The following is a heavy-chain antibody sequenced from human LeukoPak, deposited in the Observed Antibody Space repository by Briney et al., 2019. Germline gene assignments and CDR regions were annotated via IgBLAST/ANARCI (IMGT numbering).Heavy chain of an antibody. Sequence: PGGSLRLSCATSGFTFSSYSMNRVRQAPGKGLEWVSYIASSSSTIYYADSVKGRFTISRDNSKNTLSLQMNSLRAEDTAVYYCAKEHYGSGMTTFDYWGQGTLVTVSS. CDR1: GFTFSSYS. CDR2: IASSSSTI. CDR3: AKEHYGSGMTTFDY. D-gene: IGHD3-10*01. J-gene: IGHJ4*02. V-gene: IGHV3-48*01.